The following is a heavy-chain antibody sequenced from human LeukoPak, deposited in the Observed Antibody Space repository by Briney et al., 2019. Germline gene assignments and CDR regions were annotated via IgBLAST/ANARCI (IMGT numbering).Heavy chain of an antibody. Sequence: PGGSLRLSCAASGFTFSSYGMHWVRQAPGKGLEWVAVIWYDGSNKYYADSVKGRFTISRDNSKNTLYLQMNSLRAEDTAVYYCAKAQRKYSSSWFDYWGQGTLVTVSS. CDR1: GFTFSSYG. V-gene: IGHV3-30*02. J-gene: IGHJ4*02. CDR2: IWYDGSNK. CDR3: AKAQRKYSSSWFDY. D-gene: IGHD6-13*01.